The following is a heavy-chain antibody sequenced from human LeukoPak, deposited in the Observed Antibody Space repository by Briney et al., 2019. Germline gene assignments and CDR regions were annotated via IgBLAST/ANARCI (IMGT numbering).Heavy chain of an antibody. CDR1: GGSISSSSYY. V-gene: IGHV4-61*01. Sequence: MSSETLSLTCTVSGGSISSSSYYWSWIRQPPGKGLEWIGYIYYSGSTNYNPSLKSRVTISVDTSKNQFSLKLSSVTAADTAVYYCASSGYSSGWYGTFDYWGQGTLVTVSS. CDR2: IYYSGST. CDR3: ASSGYSSGWYGTFDY. J-gene: IGHJ4*02. D-gene: IGHD6-19*01.